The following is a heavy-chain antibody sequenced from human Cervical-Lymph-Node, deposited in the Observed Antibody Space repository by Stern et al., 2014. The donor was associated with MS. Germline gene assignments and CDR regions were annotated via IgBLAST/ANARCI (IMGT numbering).Heavy chain of an antibody. J-gene: IGHJ4*02. CDR1: GGSISSYY. D-gene: IGHD3-22*01. CDR3: AGSYYYDSSGYFSF. Sequence: QVQLQESGPGLVKPSETLSLTCTVSGGSISSYYWSWIRQPPGKGLEWIGYIYYSGSTNYNPSLKSRVTISVDTSKNQFSLKLSSVTAADTAVYYCAGSYYYDSSGYFSFWGQGTLVTVSS. V-gene: IGHV4-59*01. CDR2: IYYSGST.